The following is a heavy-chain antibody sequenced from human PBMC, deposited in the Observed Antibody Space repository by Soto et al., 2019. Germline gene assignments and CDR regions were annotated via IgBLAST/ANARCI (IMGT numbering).Heavy chain of an antibody. Sequence: PSETLSLTCTVSGGSISSGGYYWSWIRHHPGKGLEWIGYIFYSGSTFYSPSLKSRVTISVDTARNQFSLNLRSVTAADTALYFCARQRTSVVTQAYFDVWGPGSLVTVSS. J-gene: IGHJ4*02. V-gene: IGHV4-31*03. CDR1: GGSISSGGYY. CDR2: IFYSGST. CDR3: ARQRTSVVTQAYFDV. D-gene: IGHD2-21*02.